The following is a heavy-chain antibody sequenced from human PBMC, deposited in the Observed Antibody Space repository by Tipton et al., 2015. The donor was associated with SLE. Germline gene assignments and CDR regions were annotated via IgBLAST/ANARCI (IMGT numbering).Heavy chain of an antibody. Sequence: TLSLTCAVYGGSFSGYYWSWIRPPPGKGLEWIGEITHSGSTNYNPSLKSRVTISVDTSKNQFSLKLSSVTAADTAVYYCARDRPLTVTYYYGMDIWGQGTTVTVSS. J-gene: IGHJ6*02. CDR2: ITHSGST. CDR1: GGSFSGYY. V-gene: IGHV4-34*01. D-gene: IGHD4-17*01. CDR3: ARDRPLTVTYYYGMDI.